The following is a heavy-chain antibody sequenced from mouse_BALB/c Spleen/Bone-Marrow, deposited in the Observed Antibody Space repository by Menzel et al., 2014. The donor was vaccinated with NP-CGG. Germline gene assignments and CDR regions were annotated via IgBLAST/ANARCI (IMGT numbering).Heavy chain of an antibody. CDR2: INPSSGYT. CDR1: GYTFTSYT. V-gene: IGHV1-4*01. J-gene: IGHJ3*01. Sequence: VQLQQSGAELARPGASVKMSCKASGYTFTSYTMHWVKQRPGHGLEWIGYINPSSGYTNYNQKFKDKATLTADKSSSTAYMQLSSLTSEDSAVYYCAAGYYGNSGWFAYWGQGTLVTVSA. D-gene: IGHD2-1*01. CDR3: AAGYYGNSGWFAY.